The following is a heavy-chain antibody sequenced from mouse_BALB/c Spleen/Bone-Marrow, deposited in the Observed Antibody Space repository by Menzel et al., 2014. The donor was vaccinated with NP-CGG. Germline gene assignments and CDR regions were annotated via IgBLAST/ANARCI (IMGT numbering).Heavy chain of an antibody. CDR1: AYSITSDYG. CDR2: IHYSGNT. CDR3: ARETAIVADFDY. V-gene: IGHV3-1*02. D-gene: IGHD1-1*01. J-gene: IGHJ2*01. Sequence: EVKLMESGPDLVKPSQSVSLTCTVTAYSITSDYGWHWIRQFPGNRLEWMAYIHYSGNTDYNPSLKSRISITRDTSKNQFSLQLNSVTTEDTATYYCARETAIVADFDYWGQGTTLTVSS.